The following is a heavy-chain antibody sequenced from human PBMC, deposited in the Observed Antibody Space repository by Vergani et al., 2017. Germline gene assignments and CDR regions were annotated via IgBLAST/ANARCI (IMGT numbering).Heavy chain of an antibody. CDR1: GYTFTSYG. V-gene: IGHV1-18*01. CDR2: ISAYNGNT. CDR3: AKDPRISSSWYDRRQSSPPGPHY. J-gene: IGHJ4*02. Sequence: QVQLVQSGAEVKKPGASVKVSCKASGYTFTSYGISWVRQAPGQGLEWMGWISAYNGNTNYAQKLQGRVTMTTDTSTSTAYMELRSLRSDDTAVYYCAKDPRISSSWYDRRQSSPPGPHYWGQGTLVTVSS. D-gene: IGHD6-13*01.